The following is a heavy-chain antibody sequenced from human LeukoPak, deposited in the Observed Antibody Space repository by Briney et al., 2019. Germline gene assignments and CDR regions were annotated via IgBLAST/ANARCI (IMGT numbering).Heavy chain of an antibody. CDR3: AREFRVVAPTQGDDY. Sequence: ASVKVSCKASGYTFTSFDINWVRQATGQGLEWMGWMDPNSANTGYAQKFQGRITMTRNTSINTAYMELSSLRSEDTVVYYCAREFRVVAPTQGDDYWGQGTLVTVSS. CDR1: GYTFTSFD. CDR2: MDPNSANT. V-gene: IGHV1-8*01. D-gene: IGHD2-21*01. J-gene: IGHJ4*02.